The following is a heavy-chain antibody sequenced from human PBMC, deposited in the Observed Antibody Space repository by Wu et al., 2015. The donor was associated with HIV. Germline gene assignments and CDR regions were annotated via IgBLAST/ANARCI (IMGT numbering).Heavy chain of an antibody. CDR3: ARNRVYSGSYRGDAFDI. CDR1: GGTFSSYA. V-gene: IGHV1-69*05. Sequence: QVQLVQSGAEVKKPGSSVKVSCKASGGTFSSYAINWVRQAPGQGLEWMGGIIPIFGTANYAQKFQGRVTITTDESTSTAYMELSSLRSEDTAVYYCARNRVYSGSYRGDAFDIWGQGDNGHRLF. J-gene: IGHJ3*02. CDR2: IIPIFGTA. D-gene: IGHD1-26*01.